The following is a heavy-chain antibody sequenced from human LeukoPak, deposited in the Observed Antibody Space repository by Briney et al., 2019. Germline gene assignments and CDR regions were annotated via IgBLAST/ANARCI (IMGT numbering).Heavy chain of an antibody. V-gene: IGHV4-61*02. D-gene: IGHD6-19*01. CDR2: IYTSGST. CDR3: ARFDDGSGWYFDY. J-gene: IGHJ4*02. CDR1: GGSISSGSYY. Sequence: SETLSLTCTVSGGSISSGSYYWSWIRQPAGKGLEWIGRIYTSGSTNYNPSLKSRVTISLDTSKNQFSLKLSSVTAADTAVYYCARFDDGSGWYFDYWGQGTLVTVSS.